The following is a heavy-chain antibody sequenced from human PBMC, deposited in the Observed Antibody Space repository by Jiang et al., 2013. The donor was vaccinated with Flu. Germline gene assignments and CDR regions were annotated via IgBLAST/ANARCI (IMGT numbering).Heavy chain of an antibody. CDR3: ARGQAWFDR. CDR1: GYIFRRYG. Sequence: GAEVKKPGASVKVSCKASGYIFRRYGITWVRQAPGQGLEWMGWISIYTGDTYYAQKFQGRVTMTTDTSTTTAYMELTSLRSDDTAKYYCARGQAWFDRWGQGTLV. CDR2: ISIYTGDT. V-gene: IGHV1-18*01. J-gene: IGHJ5*02.